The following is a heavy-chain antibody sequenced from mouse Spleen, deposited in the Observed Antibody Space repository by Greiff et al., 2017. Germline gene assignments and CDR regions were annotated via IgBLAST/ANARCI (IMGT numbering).Heavy chain of an antibody. Sequence: VQLQQSGAELVMPGASVKLSCKASGYTFTSYWMHWVKQRPGQGLEWIGEIDPSDSYTNYNQKFKGKATLTVDKSSSTAYMQLSSLTSEDSAVYYCALHYYGSSHWYFDVWGAGTTVTVSS. V-gene: IGHV1-69*01. D-gene: IGHD1-1*01. CDR1: GYTFTSYW. CDR3: ALHYYGSSHWYFDV. J-gene: IGHJ1*01. CDR2: IDPSDSYT.